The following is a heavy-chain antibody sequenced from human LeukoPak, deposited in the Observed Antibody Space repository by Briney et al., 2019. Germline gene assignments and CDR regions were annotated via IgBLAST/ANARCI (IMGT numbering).Heavy chain of an antibody. CDR3: ARDVDYCGMDV. D-gene: IGHD2-15*01. CDR2: TYYRSEWYN. CDR1: GDSVSSNSAA. J-gene: IGHJ6*02. Sequence: SQTLSLTCAISGDSVSSNSAAWNWIRQSPSGGLEWLGRTYYRSEWYNDYAVSVRSRITVNPDTSKNQFSLQLNSVTPEDTAVYYCARDVDYCGMDVWGQGTTVTVSS. V-gene: IGHV6-1*01.